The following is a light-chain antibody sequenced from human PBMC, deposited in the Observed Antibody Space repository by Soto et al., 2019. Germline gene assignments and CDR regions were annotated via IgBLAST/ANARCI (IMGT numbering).Light chain of an antibody. CDR3: QSYDNILSHVI. CDR2: GDN. V-gene: IGLV1-40*01. Sequence: QSVLTQPPSVSGAPGKRVTIPCTGSSSNIGSFYDVHWYQQLPGAVPKLLIYGDNNRPSGVPDRFSGSKSGTSASLAITGLQAEDEADYYCQSYDNILSHVIFGGGTKLTVL. J-gene: IGLJ2*01. CDR1: SSNIGSFYD.